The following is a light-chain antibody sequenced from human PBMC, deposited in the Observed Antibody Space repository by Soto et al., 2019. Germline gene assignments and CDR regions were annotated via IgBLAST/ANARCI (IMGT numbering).Light chain of an antibody. CDR1: RTILYSSDNKNY. CDR3: QQFYSSPYT. V-gene: IGKV4-1*01. Sequence: DIVMTQSPESLAVSLGERATSNCKSNRTILYSSDNKNYLTWYQHKPGQPPKVLIYWASTRESGVPDRFSGSGSGTDFTLTISSLQAEDVAVYYCQQFYSSPYTFGQGTKLEIK. CDR2: WAS. J-gene: IGKJ2*01.